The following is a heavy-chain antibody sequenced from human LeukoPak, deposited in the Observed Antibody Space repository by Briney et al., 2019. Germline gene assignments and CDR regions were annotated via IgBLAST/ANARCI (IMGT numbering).Heavy chain of an antibody. V-gene: IGHV4-34*01. CDR2: ISCGGV. CDR1: GGSFSGNS. Sequence: SETLSLTCAVSGGSFSGNSWSWIRQSPGKGLEWIGEISCGGVTYNPSLKSRVSISVDTSKNQFPLKVTSVTAADTSVYYCARGNWFDPWGQGTLVTVSS. J-gene: IGHJ5*02. CDR3: ARGNWFDP.